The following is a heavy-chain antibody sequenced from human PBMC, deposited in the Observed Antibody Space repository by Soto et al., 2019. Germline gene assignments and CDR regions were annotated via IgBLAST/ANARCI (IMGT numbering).Heavy chain of an antibody. V-gene: IGHV4-4*02. CDR2: VFRGGST. J-gene: IGHJ4*02. Sequence: QVQLQESCPGLVKPSGTLSLTCDVFGASITSSNWWSWVRQSPGGGLAWIGEVFRGGSTNYNPSPKSRLTVPVDKSKNDFSLILTSLTAADGAVYYCARDRRNFGVPFDTGGQGIRVTVS. CDR1: GASITSSNW. CDR3: ARDRRNFGVPFDT. D-gene: IGHD2-8*01.